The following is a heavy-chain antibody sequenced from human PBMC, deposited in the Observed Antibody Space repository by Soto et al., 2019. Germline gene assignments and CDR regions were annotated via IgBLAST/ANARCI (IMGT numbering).Heavy chain of an antibody. Sequence: ASVKVSCKASGHTFTGYYMHWVRQAPGQGFEWMGWINPNSGGTNYAQKFQGWVTMTRDTSISTAYMELSRLRSDDTAVYYCARGLGSLGRYYYYGMDVWGQGTTVTVSS. D-gene: IGHD3-10*01. CDR2: INPNSGGT. CDR1: GHTFTGYY. V-gene: IGHV1-2*04. J-gene: IGHJ6*02. CDR3: ARGLGSLGRYYYYGMDV.